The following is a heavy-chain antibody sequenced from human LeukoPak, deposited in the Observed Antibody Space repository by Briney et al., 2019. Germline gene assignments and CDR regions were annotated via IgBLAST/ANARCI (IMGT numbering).Heavy chain of an antibody. V-gene: IGHV4-4*02. J-gene: IGHJ4*02. CDR1: LDSTTSNF. Sequence: SETLSLTCTVSLDSTTSNFWSWARQPPGKGLEWIGEIHRSGSPNYNPSLQSRVTISIDRSRNQIVLELSSVTAADTAVYYCAREILGGFNPGAYWGQGILVTVSS. CDR2: IHRSGSP. CDR3: AREILGGFNPGAY. D-gene: IGHD1-14*01.